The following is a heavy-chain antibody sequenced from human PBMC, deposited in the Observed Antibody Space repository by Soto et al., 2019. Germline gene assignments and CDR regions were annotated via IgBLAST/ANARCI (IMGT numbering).Heavy chain of an antibody. D-gene: IGHD1-26*01. V-gene: IGHV3-48*01. Sequence: EVQLVESGGGLVQPGGSLRLSCVASGFIFNSYSMNWVRQAPGKGLEWISYINSGSTSVFYAVSVKGRFTISRDNAKNSLYLQMNTLSAEDTAVYYCASSASPPAYWGQGTLVTVSS. J-gene: IGHJ4*02. CDR1: GFIFNSYS. CDR3: ASSASPPAY. CDR2: INSGSTSV.